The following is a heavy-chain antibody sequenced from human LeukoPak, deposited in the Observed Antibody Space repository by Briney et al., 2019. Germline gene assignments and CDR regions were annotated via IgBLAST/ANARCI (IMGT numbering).Heavy chain of an antibody. CDR3: ARAQYSPDILTGYYPGLGYYGMDV. CDR1: GFTFSSNS. Sequence: GGSLRLSCAASGFTFSSNSMNWVRQAPGKGLEWVSSISSSSSYIYYADSVKGRFTISRDNAKNSLYLQMNSLRAKDTAVYYCARAQYSPDILTGYYPGLGYYGMDVWGKGTTVTVSS. D-gene: IGHD3-9*01. CDR2: ISSSSSYI. V-gene: IGHV3-21*01. J-gene: IGHJ6*04.